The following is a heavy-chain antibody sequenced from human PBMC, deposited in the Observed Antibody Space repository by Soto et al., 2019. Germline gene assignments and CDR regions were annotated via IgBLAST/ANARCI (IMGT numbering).Heavy chain of an antibody. D-gene: IGHD4-17*01. CDR3: ARAAVTDYQYHGMDV. V-gene: IGHV3-33*01. J-gene: IGHJ6*02. Sequence: LRLSCAASGFTFSTYGMHWVRQAPGKGLEWVAAIWYDGIDKYYAASVKGRFTISRDNSMNTVYLQMSSLRADDTAVYYCARAAVTDYQYHGMDVWGQGTTVTVSS. CDR1: GFTFSTYG. CDR2: IWYDGIDK.